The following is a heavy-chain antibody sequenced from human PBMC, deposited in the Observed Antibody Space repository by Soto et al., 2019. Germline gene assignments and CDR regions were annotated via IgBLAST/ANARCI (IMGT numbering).Heavy chain of an antibody. V-gene: IGHV4-34*01. Sequence: QVQLQQWGAGLLKPSETLSLTCAVYGGSFSGYYWTWIRQPPGTGLEWVGENKHSGSTNYNPSLKSRVTISVDTSKNQFSLKLTSVTAADTAVYYCARDKITGLFDYWGQGTLVTVSS. J-gene: IGHJ4*02. CDR1: GGSFSGYY. CDR3: ARDKITGLFDY. CDR2: NKHSGST. D-gene: IGHD2-8*02.